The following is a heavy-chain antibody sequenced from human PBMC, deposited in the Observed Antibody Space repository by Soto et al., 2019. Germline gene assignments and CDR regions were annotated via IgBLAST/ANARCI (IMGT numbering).Heavy chain of an antibody. CDR2: ISYDGSNK. V-gene: IGHV3-30*18. D-gene: IGHD5-12*01. Sequence: PGGSRRPSCSASGFTFIGYGTHWFRHTPGKGLEWVAVISYDGSNKYYADSVKGRFTISRDNSKNTLYLQMNSLRAEDTAVYYCAKDHSGYDSDFDYWGQGTLVTVSS. J-gene: IGHJ4*02. CDR3: AKDHSGYDSDFDY. CDR1: GFTFIGYG.